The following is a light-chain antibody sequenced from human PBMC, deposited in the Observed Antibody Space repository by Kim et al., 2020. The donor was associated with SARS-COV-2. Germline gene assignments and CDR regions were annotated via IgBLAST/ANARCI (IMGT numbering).Light chain of an antibody. CDR1: SSNIGSNF. Sequence: QSVLTQSPSASGTPGQSVTISCSGGSSNIGSNFLYWYQQLPGTAPKLLIYRNDQRPSGVPDRFSGSKSGTSASLAISGLRSEDEADYYCAAWDDSLDGPVFGGGTQLTVL. J-gene: IGLJ3*02. V-gene: IGLV1-47*01. CDR2: RND. CDR3: AAWDDSLDGPV.